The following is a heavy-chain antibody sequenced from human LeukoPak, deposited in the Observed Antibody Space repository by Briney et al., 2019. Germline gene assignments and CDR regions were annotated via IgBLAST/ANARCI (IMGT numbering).Heavy chain of an antibody. J-gene: IGHJ4*02. D-gene: IGHD1-1*01. CDR1: GFTFSSYS. V-gene: IGHV3-21*01. CDR3: ARAPGTTGMV. Sequence: GGSLRLSCAASGFTFSSYSMNWVRQAPGKGLEWVSSISSSSSYIYYADSVKGRFTISRDNAKNSLYLQMNGLRAEDTAVYYCARAPGTTGMVWGQGTLVTVSS. CDR2: ISSSSSYI.